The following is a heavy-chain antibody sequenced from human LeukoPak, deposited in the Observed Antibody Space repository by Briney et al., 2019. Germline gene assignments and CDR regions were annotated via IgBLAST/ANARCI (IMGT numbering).Heavy chain of an antibody. J-gene: IGHJ4*02. V-gene: IGHV1-8*01. CDR1: GYTFTSYD. CDR2: MNPNSGNT. Sequence: VASVTVSCKASGYTFTSYDINWVRQAPGQGLEWMGWMNPNSGNTGYAQKFQGRVTMTRNTSISTAYMELSSLRSEDTAVYYCARASSYYYDSSGYDYWGQGTLVTVSS. CDR3: ARASSYYYDSSGYDY. D-gene: IGHD3-22*01.